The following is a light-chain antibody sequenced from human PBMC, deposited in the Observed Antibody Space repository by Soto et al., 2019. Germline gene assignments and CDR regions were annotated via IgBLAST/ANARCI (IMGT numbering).Light chain of an antibody. V-gene: IGLV1-44*01. Sequence: QSALTQPPSASGTPGQTVIISCSGSRSDIGSNSVNWYQHLPGTAPKLLIYNNNQRPSGVPDRFSGSKSGTSASLAISGLQSEDEADYYCAAWEDSLTGPVFGTGTKVTVL. CDR3: AAWEDSLTGPV. J-gene: IGLJ1*01. CDR1: RSDIGSNS. CDR2: NNN.